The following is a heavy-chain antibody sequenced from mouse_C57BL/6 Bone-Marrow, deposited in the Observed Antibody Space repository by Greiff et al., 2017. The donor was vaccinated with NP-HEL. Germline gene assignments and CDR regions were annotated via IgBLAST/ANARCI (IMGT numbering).Heavy chain of an antibody. D-gene: IGHD1-1*01. CDR1: GYTFTSYW. Sequence: VQLQQPGTELVKPGASVKLSCKASGYTFTSYWMHWVNQRPGQGLEWIGYINPSNGGTNYNEKLKSKATLTVDKASSTTYMQLSSLTSEDTAVYYCARFGDYHGAYWYRGHVITVSA. J-gene: IGHJ3*01. CDR2: INPSNGGT. CDR3: ARFGDYHGAY. V-gene: IGHV1-53*01.